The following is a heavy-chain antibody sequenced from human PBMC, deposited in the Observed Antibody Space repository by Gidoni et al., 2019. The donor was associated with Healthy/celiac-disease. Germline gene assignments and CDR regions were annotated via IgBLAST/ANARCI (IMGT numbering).Heavy chain of an antibody. Sequence: EVQLVESGGGLVKPGGSLRLSCAASGFTFSSYSMNWVRQAPGKGLEWVSSISSSSSYIYYADSVKGRFTISRDNAKNSLYLQMNSLRAEETAVYYCARDLAARPEGGGYWGQGTLVTVSS. CDR1: GFTFSSYS. CDR2: ISSSSSYI. D-gene: IGHD6-6*01. CDR3: ARDLAARPEGGGY. V-gene: IGHV3-21*01. J-gene: IGHJ4*02.